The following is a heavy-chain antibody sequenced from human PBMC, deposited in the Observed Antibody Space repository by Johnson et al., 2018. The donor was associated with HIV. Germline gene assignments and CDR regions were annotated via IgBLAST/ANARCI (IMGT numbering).Heavy chain of an antibody. CDR1: GFTFSSYE. D-gene: IGHD6-6*01. CDR2: ISSSGSTI. Sequence: VQLVESGGGLVQPGGSLRLSCAASGFTFSSYEMNWVRQAPGKGLEWVSYISSSGSTIYYADSVKGRFTISRDNSKNTLYLQMNSLRAEDTAVYYCARSSGARWAFDIWGQGTMVTVSS. V-gene: IGHV3-48*03. CDR3: ARSSGARWAFDI. J-gene: IGHJ3*02.